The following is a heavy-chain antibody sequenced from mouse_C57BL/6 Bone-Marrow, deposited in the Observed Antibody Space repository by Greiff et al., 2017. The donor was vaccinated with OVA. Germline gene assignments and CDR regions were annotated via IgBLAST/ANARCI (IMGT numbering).Heavy chain of an antibody. D-gene: IGHD6-1*01. J-gene: IGHJ4*01. Sequence: VQLQQSGAELVRPGTSVKMSCKASGYTFTNYWIGWAKQRPGHGLEWIGDIYPGGGYTNYNEKFKGKATLTADKSSSTAYMQFSSLTSEDSAIYYCARWSTLYAMDYWGQGTSVTVSS. CDR2: IYPGGGYT. V-gene: IGHV1-63*01. CDR3: ARWSTLYAMDY. CDR1: GYTFTNYW.